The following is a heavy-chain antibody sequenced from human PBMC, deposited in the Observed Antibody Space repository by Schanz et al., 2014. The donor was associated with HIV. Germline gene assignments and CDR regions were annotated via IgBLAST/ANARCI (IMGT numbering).Heavy chain of an antibody. Sequence: EVQLVESGGGLVQSGRYLRLSCAASGFTFDDYAMHWVRQAPGKGLEWVSCISWNSGSIGYADSVKGRFTISRDNSKNTLFVELNSLRPEDTAVYYCGKDGSRKVRFLEGPGYYLDHWGQGALVTVSS. CDR2: ISWNSGSI. J-gene: IGHJ4*02. V-gene: IGHV3-9*01. CDR3: GKDGSRKVRFLEGPGYYLDH. D-gene: IGHD3-3*01. CDR1: GFTFDDYA.